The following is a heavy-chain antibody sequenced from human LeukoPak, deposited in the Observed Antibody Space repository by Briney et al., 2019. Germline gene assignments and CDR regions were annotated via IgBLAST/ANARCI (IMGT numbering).Heavy chain of an antibody. J-gene: IGHJ5*02. Sequence: PSETLSLTCAVYGGSFTVYYWSWIRQSPGKGLEWIGEINHSGSTNHNPSLKSRVTISVDTSKNQFSLKLSSVTAADTAVYYCASLAAAGTGNWFDPWGQGTLVTVSS. CDR2: INHSGST. D-gene: IGHD6-13*01. V-gene: IGHV4-34*01. CDR3: ASLAAAGTGNWFDP. CDR1: GGSFTVYY.